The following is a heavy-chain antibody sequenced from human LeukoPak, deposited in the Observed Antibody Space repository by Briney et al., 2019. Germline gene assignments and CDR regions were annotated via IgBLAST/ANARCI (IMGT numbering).Heavy chain of an antibody. Sequence: SETLSLTCAVYGGSFSGYYWSWIRQPPGKGLEWIGEINHSGSTNYNPSLKSRVTISVDTSKNQISLKLSSVTAADTAVYYCARGLTSGGYDYNWFDPWGQGTLVTVSS. J-gene: IGHJ5*02. CDR1: GGSFSGYY. D-gene: IGHD5-12*01. CDR2: INHSGST. CDR3: ARGLTSGGYDYNWFDP. V-gene: IGHV4-34*01.